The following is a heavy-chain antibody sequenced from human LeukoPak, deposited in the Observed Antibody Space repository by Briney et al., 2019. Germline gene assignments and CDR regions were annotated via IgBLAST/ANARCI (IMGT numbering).Heavy chain of an antibody. Sequence: SETLSLTCAVYGGSFSGYYWSWIRQPPGKGLEWIGEINHSGSTNYNPSLKSRVTISVDTSKNQFSLKLSSVTAADTAVYYCARGERRYCSGGSCYSFDYWGQGTLVTVSS. J-gene: IGHJ4*02. CDR3: ARGERRYCSGGSCYSFDY. CDR2: INHSGST. D-gene: IGHD2-15*01. V-gene: IGHV4-34*01. CDR1: GGSFSGYY.